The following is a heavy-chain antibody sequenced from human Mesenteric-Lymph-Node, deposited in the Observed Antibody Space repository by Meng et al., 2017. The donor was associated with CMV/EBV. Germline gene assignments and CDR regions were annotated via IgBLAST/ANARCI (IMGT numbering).Heavy chain of an antibody. CDR2: ISYDGSNK. CDR1: GFTFSSYA. V-gene: IGHV3-30-3*01. J-gene: IGHJ6*02. CDR3: ARDNHGFGDLREDV. D-gene: IGHD3-10*01. Sequence: GGSLRLSCAASGFTFSSYAMHWVRQAPGKGLEWVAVISYDGSNKYYADSVKGRFTISRDNAKNSLYLQMNSLRAEDTAVYYCARDNHGFGDLREDVWGQGTTVTVSS.